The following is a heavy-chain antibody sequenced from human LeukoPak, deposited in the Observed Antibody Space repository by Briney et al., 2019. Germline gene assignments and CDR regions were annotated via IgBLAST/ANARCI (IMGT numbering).Heavy chain of an antibody. D-gene: IGHD3-10*01. J-gene: IGHJ4*02. CDR3: ARRVWFGELWREFDY. CDR1: GFTFSSYG. V-gene: IGHV3-33*01. CDR2: IWYDGSNK. Sequence: GRSLRLSCAASGFTFSSYGMHWVRQAPGKGLEWVAVIWYDGSNKYYADSVKGRFTISRDNSKNTLYLQMNSLRAEDTAVYYCARRVWFGELWREFDYWGQGTLVTVSS.